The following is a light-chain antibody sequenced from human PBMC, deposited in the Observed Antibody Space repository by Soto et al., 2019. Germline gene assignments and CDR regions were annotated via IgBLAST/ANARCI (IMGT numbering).Light chain of an antibody. CDR2: DVI. J-gene: IGLJ2*01. CDR3: SSYTSSGTLV. V-gene: IGLV2-14*01. CDR1: SSDVGGYNY. Sequence: QSALTQPASVSGSPGQSITISCAGTSSDVGGYNYVSWYQQHPGKAPKLMTYDVINRPSGVSNRFSGSKSGNTASLTISGLPAEGEADYYCSSYTSSGTLVSGGGTKLTVL.